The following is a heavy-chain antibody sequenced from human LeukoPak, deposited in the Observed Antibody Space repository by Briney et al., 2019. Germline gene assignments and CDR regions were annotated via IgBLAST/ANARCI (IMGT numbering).Heavy chain of an antibody. J-gene: IGHJ6*03. V-gene: IGHV3-9*01. CDR1: GFTFDDYG. CDR2: ISWNSGNI. D-gene: IGHD1-26*01. Sequence: GGSLRLSGAASGFTFDDYGMHGVRQAPGKGLEWVAGISWNSGNIDYADSVKGGFTSYRDNAKNSLYLQMNSLRAEDTALYYCAKDISWENYYMDVWGKGTTVTISS. CDR3: AKDISWENYYMDV.